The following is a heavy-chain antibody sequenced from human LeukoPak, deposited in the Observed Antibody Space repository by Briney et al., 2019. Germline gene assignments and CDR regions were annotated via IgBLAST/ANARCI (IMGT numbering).Heavy chain of an antibody. J-gene: IGHJ4*02. Sequence: SETLSLTCTVSGGSIRSGSHYWAWIRPPPGQGLEWIGSIYYSASTYSNPSLGDRVTISIDTYKNHFSLKLSSLPAADTSVYYCAKRDDSGGNLVDLWGQGTLGTVS. V-gene: IGHV4-39*02. D-gene: IGHD3-22*01. CDR2: IYYSAST. CDR3: AKRDDSGGNLVDL. CDR1: GGSIRSGSHY.